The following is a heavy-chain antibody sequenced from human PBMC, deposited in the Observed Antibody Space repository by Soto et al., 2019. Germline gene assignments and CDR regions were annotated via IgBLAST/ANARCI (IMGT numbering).Heavy chain of an antibody. CDR2: IYHGGIT. CDR3: ARVGPWVPYYYDSSPYTFENWFDP. CDR1: GYCISSGYY. V-gene: IGHV4-38-2*01. J-gene: IGHJ5*02. D-gene: IGHD3-22*01. Sequence: SETLSLTCAVPGYCISSGYYWGWLRQPPGKGLEWIVSIYHGGITYYNPSLNSRVTLSIDMTNNHVSLILNSVTAADTAVYYCARVGPWVPYYYDSSPYTFENWFDPWGQGTLVTGSS.